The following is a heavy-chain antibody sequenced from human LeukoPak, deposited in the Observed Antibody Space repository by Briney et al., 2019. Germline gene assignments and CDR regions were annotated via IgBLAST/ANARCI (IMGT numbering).Heavy chain of an antibody. CDR2: ISAYNGNT. J-gene: IGHJ5*02. D-gene: IGHD2-2*01. V-gene: IGHV1-18*01. Sequence: ASVKVSCKASGYTFTSYAMNWVRQAPGQGLEWMGWISAYNGNTNYAQKLQGRVTMTTDTSTSTAYMELRSLRSDDTAVYYCAADTQKTAVPATNHWGQGTLVTVSS. CDR3: AADTQKTAVPATNH. CDR1: GYTFTSYA.